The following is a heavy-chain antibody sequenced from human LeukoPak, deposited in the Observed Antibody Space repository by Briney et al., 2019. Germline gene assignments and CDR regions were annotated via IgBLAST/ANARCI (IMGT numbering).Heavy chain of an antibody. V-gene: IGHV3-23*01. J-gene: IGHJ4*02. Sequence: GGSLRLSCAASGFTFSSYAMSWDRQAPGKGLEWVSAISASGASTYYADSVKGRFTISRDTSKNTLYLQMNSLRAEDTAVYYCAKNGAYTSSSIDYWGQGTLVTVSS. CDR1: GFTFSSYA. CDR3: AKNGAYTSSSIDY. D-gene: IGHD6-6*01. CDR2: ISASGAST.